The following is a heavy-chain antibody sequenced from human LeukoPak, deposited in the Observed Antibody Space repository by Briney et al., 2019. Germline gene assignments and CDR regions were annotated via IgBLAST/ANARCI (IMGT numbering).Heavy chain of an antibody. V-gene: IGHV4-4*07. CDR3: ARGAYSSSEPYDY. CDR1: GGSISHYY. J-gene: IGHJ4*02. Sequence: SETLSLTCTVSGGSISHYYWTWIRQPPGKGLEWIGRISGSGSTDYNASLKSRVTMSVDTSKNQLSLKVISVTAADTAVYYCARGAYSSSEPYDYWGQGTLVTVSS. CDR2: ISGSGST. D-gene: IGHD6-6*01.